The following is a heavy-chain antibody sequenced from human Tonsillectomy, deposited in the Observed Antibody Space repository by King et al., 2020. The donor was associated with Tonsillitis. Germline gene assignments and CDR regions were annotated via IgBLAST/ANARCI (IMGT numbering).Heavy chain of an antibody. V-gene: IGHV4-30-2*01. CDR1: GGSISSGGYS. D-gene: IGHD6-13*01. J-gene: IGHJ4*02. Sequence: LQLQESGSGLVKPSQTLSLTCAVSGGSISSGGYSWSWIRQPPGKGLEWIGYIYHSGGTYYNPSLKSRVTISVDRSKNQFSLKLSSVTAADTAVYYRARGTYSSSWYDYWGQGTLVTVSS. CDR2: IYHSGGT. CDR3: ARGTYSSSWYDY.